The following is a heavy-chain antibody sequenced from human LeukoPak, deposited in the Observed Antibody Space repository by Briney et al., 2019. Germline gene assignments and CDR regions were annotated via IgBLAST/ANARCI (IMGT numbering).Heavy chain of an antibody. Sequence: SVKVSCKASGGTFSSYAISWVRQAPGQGLEWMGGIIPIIGTANYAQKFQGRVTITADESTSTAYMELSSLRFEDTAVYYCARDLIAAAVRWFDPWGQGTLVTVSS. D-gene: IGHD6-13*01. J-gene: IGHJ5*02. CDR3: ARDLIAAAVRWFDP. CDR2: IIPIIGTA. CDR1: GGTFSSYA. V-gene: IGHV1-69*13.